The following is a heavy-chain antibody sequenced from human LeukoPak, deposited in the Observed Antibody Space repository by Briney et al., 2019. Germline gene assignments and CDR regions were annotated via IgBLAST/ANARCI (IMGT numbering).Heavy chain of an antibody. CDR3: ARARAFVWGSYRYIPYYFDP. Sequence: SETLSLTCAVYGGSFSGYYWSWIHQPPGKGLEWIGEINHSGSTNYNPSLKSRVTISLDTSKNQFSLNLRSVTAADTAVYFCARARAFVWGSYRYIPYYFDPWGQGTLVTVSS. V-gene: IGHV4-34*01. CDR2: INHSGST. J-gene: IGHJ5*02. D-gene: IGHD3-16*02. CDR1: GGSFSGYY.